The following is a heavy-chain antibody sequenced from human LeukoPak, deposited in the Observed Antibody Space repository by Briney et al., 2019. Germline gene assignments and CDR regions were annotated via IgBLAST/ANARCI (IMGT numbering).Heavy chain of an antibody. CDR3: AKSGPPRWGIWFGEY. V-gene: IGHV3-23*01. Sequence: GGSLRLSCAASGFTFSNYAMNWVRQAPGKGLEWVSSITGSNGGTYYADSVKGRFTISRDNSKNTLYLQMDSLRAEDTAVYYCAKSGPPRWGIWFGEYWGQGTLVAVSS. D-gene: IGHD3-10*01. CDR2: ITGSNGGT. CDR1: GFTFSNYA. J-gene: IGHJ4*02.